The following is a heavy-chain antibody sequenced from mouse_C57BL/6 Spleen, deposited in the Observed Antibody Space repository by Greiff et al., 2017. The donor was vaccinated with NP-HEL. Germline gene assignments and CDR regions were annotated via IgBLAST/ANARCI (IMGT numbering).Heavy chain of an antibody. Sequence: QVQLQQSGPELVKPGTSVKISCKASGYSFTSYYIHWVKQRPGQGLEWIGWIYPGSGNTKYNEKFKGKATLTADTSSSTAYMQLSSLTSEDSAVYYCARWGDPYYSNSWFAYWGQGTLVTVSA. V-gene: IGHV1-66*01. J-gene: IGHJ3*01. CDR2: IYPGSGNT. CDR3: ARWGDPYYSNSWFAY. D-gene: IGHD2-5*01. CDR1: GYSFTSYY.